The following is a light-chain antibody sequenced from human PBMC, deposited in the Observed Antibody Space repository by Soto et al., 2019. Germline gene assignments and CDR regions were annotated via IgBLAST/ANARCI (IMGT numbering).Light chain of an antibody. CDR1: QDITNY. CDR3: QQYDDIPPT. J-gene: IGKJ5*01. V-gene: IGKV1-33*01. CDR2: DAS. Sequence: DIQITQSPSSLTASVGDNVTITCQASQDITNYLNWYQQKPGKAPKLLIYDASNLEPGVPSRFSGRGSGADFTFSISSLQPEDIATYYCQQYDDIPPTFGQGTRLEIK.